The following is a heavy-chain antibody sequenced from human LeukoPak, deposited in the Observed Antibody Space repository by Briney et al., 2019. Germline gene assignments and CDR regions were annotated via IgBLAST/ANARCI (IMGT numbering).Heavy chain of an antibody. CDR3: AREGDSSGWYFDY. CDR2: IYYSGST. CDR1: GGSMSPYH. Sequence: PSETLSLTCTVSGGSMSPYHWSWIRQPPGKGLEYIGYIYYSGSTNFNPALKSRVTISVDTSKKQFSLKLTSVTAADTAVYYCAREGDSSGWYFDYWGQGTLVTVSS. V-gene: IGHV4-59*01. D-gene: IGHD6-25*01. J-gene: IGHJ4*02.